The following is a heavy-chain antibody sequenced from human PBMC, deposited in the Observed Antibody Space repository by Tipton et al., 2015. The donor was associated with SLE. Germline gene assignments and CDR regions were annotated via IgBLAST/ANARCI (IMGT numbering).Heavy chain of an antibody. V-gene: IGHV3-13*01. CDR1: GFSFSSYD. CDR3: ARETLDTVTMGWYFDL. D-gene: IGHD4/OR15-4a*01. J-gene: IGHJ2*01. Sequence: SLRLSCAASGFSFSSYDFHWVRQAPGKGLEWVSAIGTSGATYYPGSVKGRSTISRENAKNSFYLQMNSLTAGDTAVYYCARETLDTVTMGWYFDLWGRGTLVTVSS. CDR2: IGTSGAT.